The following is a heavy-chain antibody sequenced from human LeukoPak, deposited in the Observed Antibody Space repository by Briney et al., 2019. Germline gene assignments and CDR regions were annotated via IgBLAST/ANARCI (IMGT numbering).Heavy chain of an antibody. J-gene: IGHJ6*03. V-gene: IGHV4-59*01. Sequence: PSETPSLTCTVSGGSISSYYWSWIRQPPGKGLEWIGYIYYSGSTNYNPSLKSRVTISVDTSKNQFSLKLSPVTAADTAVYYCARGEYYYYYYYMDVWGKGTTVTVSS. CDR1: GGSISSYY. D-gene: IGHD3-10*01. CDR3: ARGEYYYYYYYMDV. CDR2: IYYSGST.